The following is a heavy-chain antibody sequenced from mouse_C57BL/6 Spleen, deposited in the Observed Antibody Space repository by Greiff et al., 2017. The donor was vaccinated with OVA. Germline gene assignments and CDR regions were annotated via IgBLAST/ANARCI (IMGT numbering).Heavy chain of an antibody. CDR2: IDPETGGT. CDR3: TRDNYGKGRYCDV. Sequence: QVQLQQSGAELVRPGASVTLSCKASGYTFTDYEMHWVKQTPVHGLEWIGAIDPETGGTAYNQKFKGKAILTADKSSSTAYMELRSLTSEDSAVYYCTRDNYGKGRYCDVWGTGTTGTVSS. D-gene: IGHD1-1*01. CDR1: GYTFTDYE. V-gene: IGHV1-15*01. J-gene: IGHJ1*03.